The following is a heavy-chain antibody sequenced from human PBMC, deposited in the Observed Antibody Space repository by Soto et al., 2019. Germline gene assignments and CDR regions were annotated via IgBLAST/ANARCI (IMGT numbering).Heavy chain of an antibody. Sequence: ASAKVSCKASGYTFTSYYMHWVRQAPGQGLEWMGIINPSGGSTGYAQKFQGRVTMTRNTSISTAYMELSSLRSEDTAVYYCARPGYSTYWYFDLWGRGTLVTVSS. CDR1: GYTFTSYY. V-gene: IGHV1-46*01. CDR2: INPSGGST. CDR3: ARPGYSTYWYFDL. J-gene: IGHJ2*01. D-gene: IGHD5-18*01.